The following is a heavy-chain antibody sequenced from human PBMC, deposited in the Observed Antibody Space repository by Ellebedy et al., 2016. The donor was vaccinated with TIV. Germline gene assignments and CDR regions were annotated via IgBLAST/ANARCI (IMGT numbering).Heavy chain of an antibody. CDR3: ARGGASSSRYWRN. CDR1: GFAFDTDW. J-gene: IGHJ4*02. V-gene: IGHV3-7*01. CDR2: INQDGSDK. Sequence: GESLKISCAAFGFAFDTDWMTWVRPVPGKGLEWVVNINQDGSDKSYVDSVEGRFTISRDNAKYSLFLQMDSLGAEDTAVYYCARGGASSSRYWRNWGQGALVTVSS. D-gene: IGHD6-13*01.